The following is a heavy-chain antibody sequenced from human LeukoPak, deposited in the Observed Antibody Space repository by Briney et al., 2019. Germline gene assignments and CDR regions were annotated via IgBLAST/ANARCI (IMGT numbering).Heavy chain of an antibody. D-gene: IGHD5-18*01. CDR1: GGSITNCC. Sequence: SETLSLTCTVSGGSITNCCWGWIRQPAGRGLDWIGRISSTGNTAYSPSLQSRVTMSVDTSKNQFSLKLNSVTAADTAVYYCARHREGSYGSIDYWGQGTLVTVSS. J-gene: IGHJ4*02. CDR2: ISSTGNT. CDR3: ARHREGSYGSIDY. V-gene: IGHV4-4*07.